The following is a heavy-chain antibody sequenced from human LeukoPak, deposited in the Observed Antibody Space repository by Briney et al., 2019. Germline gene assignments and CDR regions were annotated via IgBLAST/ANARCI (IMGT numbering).Heavy chain of an antibody. CDR2: ISTSNSHI. D-gene: IGHD3-10*01. Sequence: GGSLRLSCAASGFTFSSYSMNWVRQAPGKGLEWVSSISTSNSHIYYAESVKGRFTISRDNARNSLYLQMNSLRAEDTAVYYCAIPPLSGTGSSRPLAGMDVWGQGTTVTVSS. CDR3: AIPPLSGTGSSRPLAGMDV. CDR1: GFTFSSYS. V-gene: IGHV3-21*01. J-gene: IGHJ6*02.